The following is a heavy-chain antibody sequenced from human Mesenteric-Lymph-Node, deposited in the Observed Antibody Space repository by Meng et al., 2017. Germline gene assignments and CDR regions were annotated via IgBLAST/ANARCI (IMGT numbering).Heavy chain of an antibody. D-gene: IGHD1-14*01. CDR1: GGSISSYY. CDR2: IYYSGST. Sequence: VQLQESGPGLVKPPKTRSLTCPGSGGSISSYYWSWIRQPPGKGLEWIGYIYYSGSTNYNPSLKSRVTISVDTSKNQFSLKLSSVTAADTAVYYCARENRNWFDPWGQGTLVTVSS. J-gene: IGHJ5*02. CDR3: ARENRNWFDP. V-gene: IGHV4-59*01.